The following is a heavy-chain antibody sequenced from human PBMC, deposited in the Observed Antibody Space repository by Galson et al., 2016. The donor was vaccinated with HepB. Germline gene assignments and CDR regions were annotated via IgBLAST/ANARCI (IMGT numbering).Heavy chain of an antibody. J-gene: IGHJ6*02. CDR3: ARDRGLLHYYYGMDV. CDR2: ISYDGNNR. CDR1: GFTFNNYG. Sequence: SLRLSCATSGFTFNNYGINWVRQAPGKGLEWVAVISYDGNNRHYADAVKGRFTISRDSSTNTVYLQMNSLRADNTAVSFCARDRGLLHYYYGMDVWGQGTTVTVSS. D-gene: IGHD4-17*01. V-gene: IGHV3-33*08.